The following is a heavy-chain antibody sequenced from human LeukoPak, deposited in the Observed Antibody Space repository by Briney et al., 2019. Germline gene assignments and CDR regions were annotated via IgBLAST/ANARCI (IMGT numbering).Heavy chain of an antibody. CDR2: IYYSGST. D-gene: IGHD7-27*01. CDR3: ARDATGDPYDY. Sequence: SETLSLTCTVSGGSISSSRYYWGWIRQPPGKGLEWIGSIYYSGSTYYNSSLKSRVTISVDTSKNQFSLKLNSVTAADTAVYYCARDATGDPYDYWGQGTLVTVSP. V-gene: IGHV4-39*07. CDR1: GGSISSSRYY. J-gene: IGHJ4*02.